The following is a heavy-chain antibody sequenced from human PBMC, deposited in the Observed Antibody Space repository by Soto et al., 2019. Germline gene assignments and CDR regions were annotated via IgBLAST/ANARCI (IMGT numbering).Heavy chain of an antibody. J-gene: IGHJ5*02. CDR1: GGSISSGGYY. CDR2: IYYSGST. V-gene: IGHV4-31*03. Sequence: SETLSLTCTVSGGSISSGGYYWSWIRQHPGKGLEWIGYIYYSGSTYYNPSLKSRVTISVDTSKNQFSLKLSSVTAADTAVYYCARGSITMVRGVIRSNWFDPWGQGTLVTVSS. CDR3: ARGSITMVRGVIRSNWFDP. D-gene: IGHD3-10*01.